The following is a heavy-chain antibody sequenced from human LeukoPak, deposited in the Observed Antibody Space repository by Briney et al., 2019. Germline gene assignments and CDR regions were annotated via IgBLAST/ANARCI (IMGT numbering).Heavy chain of an antibody. CDR1: GYSITNTNY. D-gene: IGHD1-26*01. CDR3: AKELPPSAAFDV. J-gene: IGHJ3*01. Sequence: SETLSLTCAVSGYSITNTNYWGWIRQPPGKGLEWIGSIYHSGTTYYNLSLKSRVTISVDTSKNQFSPKISSVTAADTAMYYCAKELPPSAAFDVWGQGTMVTVFS. CDR2: IYHSGTT. V-gene: IGHV4-38-2*01.